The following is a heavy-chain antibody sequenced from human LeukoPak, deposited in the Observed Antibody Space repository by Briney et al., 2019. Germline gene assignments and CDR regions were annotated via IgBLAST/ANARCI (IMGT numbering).Heavy chain of an antibody. V-gene: IGHV1-69*04. J-gene: IGHJ4*02. D-gene: IGHD3-10*01. CDR1: GGTFSSYA. CDR2: IIPIFGIA. CDR3: ARESERITMPQYYFDY. Sequence: SVKVSCKASGGTFSSYAISWVRQAPGQGLEWMGRIIPIFGIANYAQKFQGRVTITADKSTSTAYMELSSLRSEDTAVYYYARESERITMPQYYFDYWGQGTLVTVSS.